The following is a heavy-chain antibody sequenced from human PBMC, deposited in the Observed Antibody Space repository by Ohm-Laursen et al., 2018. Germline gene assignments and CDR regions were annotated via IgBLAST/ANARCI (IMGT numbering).Heavy chain of an antibody. CDR1: GYTFTSYD. D-gene: IGHD6-13*01. CDR3: ARDLSGVSPTKGHFGY. Sequence: ASVKVSCKASGYTFTSYDINWVRQATGQGLEWMGWMNPNSGNTGYAQKFQGRVTVTTDTSTSTAYMELRSLTSEDTAVYFCARDLSGVSPTKGHFGYWGQGTLVTVSS. CDR2: MNPNSGNT. J-gene: IGHJ4*02. V-gene: IGHV1-8*01.